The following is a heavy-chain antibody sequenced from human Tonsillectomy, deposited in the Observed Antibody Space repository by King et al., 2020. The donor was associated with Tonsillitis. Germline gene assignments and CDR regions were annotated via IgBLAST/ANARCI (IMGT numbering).Heavy chain of an antibody. Sequence: QMQLQESGPGLVKPSETLSLTCTVSGGSISSYYWSWIRQPAGKGLEWIGRIYTSGRTNYNPSLKSRVTMSVDTSKNQFSLKLSSLTAADTAVYYCAGEDTMLPRPNWYFDLWGRGTLVTVSS. V-gene: IGHV4-4*07. J-gene: IGHJ2*01. D-gene: IGHD3-10*01. CDR2: IYTSGRT. CDR1: GGSISSYY. CDR3: AGEDTMLPRPNWYFDL.